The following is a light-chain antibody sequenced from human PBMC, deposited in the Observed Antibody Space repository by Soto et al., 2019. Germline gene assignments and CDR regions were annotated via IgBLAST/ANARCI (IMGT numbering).Light chain of an antibody. Sequence: EIVLTQSPATLSLSPGERASLSCRASQSVSSYLAWYQQKPVQAPRLLIYDASNRATGIPARFSGSGSGTDFTLTISSLEPEDFAVYYCQQRSNWTFGQGTKVDI. V-gene: IGKV3-11*01. CDR3: QQRSNWT. CDR1: QSVSSY. CDR2: DAS. J-gene: IGKJ1*01.